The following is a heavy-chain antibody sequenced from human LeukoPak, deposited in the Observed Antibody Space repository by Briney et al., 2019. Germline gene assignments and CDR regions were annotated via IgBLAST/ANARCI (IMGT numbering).Heavy chain of an antibody. J-gene: IGHJ4*02. D-gene: IGHD4-17*01. CDR1: GGSISSSSYY. V-gene: IGHV4-39*02. CDR2: IYYSGST. CDR3: ARDPPTVTTKNDDY. Sequence: SETLSLTCTVSGGSISSSSYYWGWIRQPPGKGLEWIGSIYYSGSTYYNPSLKSRVTISVDTSKNQFSLKLSSVTAADTAVYYCARDPPTVTTKNDDYWGQGTLVTVSS.